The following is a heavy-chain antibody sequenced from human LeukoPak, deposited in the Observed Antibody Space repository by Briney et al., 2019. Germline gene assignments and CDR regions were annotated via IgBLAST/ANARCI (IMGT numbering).Heavy chain of an antibody. CDR2: INQYGNEK. Sequence: GGSLRLSCAASGFTFSSYWMSWVRQAPGKGLEWVANINQYGNEKYYVDSVRGRFTISKDNAKNSLFLQMNSLRAEDTAIYYCARDSSAEKGQQLANWGQGTLVTVSS. CDR3: ARDSSAEKGQQLAN. D-gene: IGHD6-13*01. CDR1: GFTFSSYW. V-gene: IGHV3-7*04. J-gene: IGHJ4*02.